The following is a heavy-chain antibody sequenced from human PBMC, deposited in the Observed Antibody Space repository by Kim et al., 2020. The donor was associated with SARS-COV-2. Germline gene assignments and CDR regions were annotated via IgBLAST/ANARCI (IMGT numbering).Heavy chain of an antibody. CDR3: ATVVFYYDAGYFKN. D-gene: IGHD3-22*01. J-gene: IGHJ1*01. V-gene: IGHV3-66*01. Sequence: ADTVEGRLIISRTRSKNTLYLQMNSLRAEDTAVYYCATVVFYYDAGYFKNWGQGTLVIVSS.